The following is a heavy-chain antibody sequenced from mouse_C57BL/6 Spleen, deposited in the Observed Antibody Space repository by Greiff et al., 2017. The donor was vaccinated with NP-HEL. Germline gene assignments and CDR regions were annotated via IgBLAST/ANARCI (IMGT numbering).Heavy chain of an antibody. CDR2: INPNNGGT. CDR1: GYTFTDYN. CDR3: ARVITTVVAPMDY. Sequence: EVQLQQSGPELVKPGASVKMSCKASGYTFTDYNMHWVKQSHGKSLEWIGYINPNNGGTSYNQKFKGKATLTVNKSSSTAYMELRSLTSEDSAVYYCARVITTVVAPMDYWGQGTSVTVSS. V-gene: IGHV1-22*01. J-gene: IGHJ4*01. D-gene: IGHD1-1*01.